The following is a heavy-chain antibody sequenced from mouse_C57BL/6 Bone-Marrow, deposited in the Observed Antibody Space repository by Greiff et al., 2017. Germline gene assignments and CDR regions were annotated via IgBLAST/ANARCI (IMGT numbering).Heavy chain of an antibody. J-gene: IGHJ4*01. CDR1: GYTFTSYG. Sequence: LVESGAELARPGASVKLSCKASGYTFTSYGISWVKQRTGQGLEWIGEIYPRSGNTYYNEKFKGKATLTADKSSSTAYMELRSLTSEDSAVYFCARYPLYYGSSYDAMDYWGQGTSVTVSS. V-gene: IGHV1-81*01. CDR2: IYPRSGNT. D-gene: IGHD1-1*01. CDR3: ARYPLYYGSSYDAMDY.